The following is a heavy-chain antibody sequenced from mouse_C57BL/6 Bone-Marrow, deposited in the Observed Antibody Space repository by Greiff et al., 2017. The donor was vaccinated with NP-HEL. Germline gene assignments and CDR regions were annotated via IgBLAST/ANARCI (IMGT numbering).Heavy chain of an antibody. D-gene: IGHD1-1*01. CDR3: ARHGDYFGSSYGYFDV. J-gene: IGHJ1*03. CDR1: GYTFTEYT. Sequence: QVQLQQSGAELVKPGASVKLSCKASGYTFTEYTIHWVKQRSGQGLEWIGWFYPGSGSLKYNAKFKDKATLTADKSSSTVYMDLSRLTSEDSAVYFCARHGDYFGSSYGYFDVWGTGTTVTVSS. CDR2: FYPGSGSL. V-gene: IGHV1-62-2*01.